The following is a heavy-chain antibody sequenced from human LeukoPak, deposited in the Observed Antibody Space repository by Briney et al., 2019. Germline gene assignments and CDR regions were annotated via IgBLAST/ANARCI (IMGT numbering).Heavy chain of an antibody. CDR2: IYYSGST. CDR1: GGSIRSSGYY. V-gene: IGHV4-39*02. D-gene: IGHD3-22*01. Sequence: SETLSLTCTVSGGSIRSSGYYWGWIRQPLGKGLEWIASIYYSGSTYYNPSLKSRVTISVDTSKNQLSLKLSSVTAADTAVYYCARDTSSGYYYDSSGLNWFDPWGQGTLVTVSS. CDR3: ARDTSSGYYYDSSGLNWFDP. J-gene: IGHJ5*02.